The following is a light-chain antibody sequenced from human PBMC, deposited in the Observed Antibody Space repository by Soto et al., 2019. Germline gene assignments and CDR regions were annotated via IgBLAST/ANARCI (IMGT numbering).Light chain of an antibody. V-gene: IGKV3-15*01. J-gene: IGKJ2*01. CDR1: QSISTE. CDR3: QQGHNLPLT. Sequence: EIVMTQSPATLSVSPGERATPSCRASQSISTEFAWYQQKPGQPPRLLIYSASTRATGGPARFTGSGSGSEFTLTISGLASEDFAVYYCQQGHNLPLTFGQGTRLEI. CDR2: SAS.